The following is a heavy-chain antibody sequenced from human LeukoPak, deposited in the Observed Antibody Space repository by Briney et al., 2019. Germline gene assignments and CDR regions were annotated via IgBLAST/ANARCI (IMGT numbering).Heavy chain of an antibody. CDR3: ARVARQWLVNY. J-gene: IGHJ4*02. CDR1: GGSISSSSYY. V-gene: IGHV4-39*07. D-gene: IGHD6-19*01. Sequence: SETLSLTCTVSGGSISSSSYYWGWLRQPPGKGLEWIGSIYYSGSTYYNPSLKSRVTISVDTSKNQFSLKLSSVTAADTAVYYCARVARQWLVNYWGQGTLVTVSS. CDR2: IYYSGST.